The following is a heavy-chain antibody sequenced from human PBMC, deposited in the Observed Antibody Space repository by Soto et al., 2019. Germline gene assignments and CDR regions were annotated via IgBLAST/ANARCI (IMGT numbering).Heavy chain of an antibody. CDR3: ARGLFNSSGEVR. V-gene: IGHV4-59*01. Sequence: SETLSLTCTVSGGSIGSFYWSWVRQPPGKGLEWIGYIFYTGRTSYNPSLKSRVTISVDTSKNQFSLELTSVTAADTAVYYCARGLFNSSGEVRWGQGTLVTVSS. D-gene: IGHD3-22*01. CDR1: GGSIGSFY. CDR2: IFYTGRT. J-gene: IGHJ1*01.